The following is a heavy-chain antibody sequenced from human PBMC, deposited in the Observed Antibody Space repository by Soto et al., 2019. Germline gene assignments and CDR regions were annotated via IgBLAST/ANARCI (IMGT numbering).Heavy chain of an antibody. Sequence: QVQLVESGGGVVQPGRSLRLSCAASGFTFSNFPIHWVRQAPGKGLEWVTVISYDGSNEYYADSVKGRFTISRDNSKNTLYLQMNSLSPEDSGLYFCARGGVGSGCYHFDSWGQGTLVTVSS. J-gene: IGHJ4*02. V-gene: IGHV3-30-3*01. CDR3: ARGGVGSGCYHFDS. CDR1: GFTFSNFP. CDR2: ISYDGSNE. D-gene: IGHD6-19*01.